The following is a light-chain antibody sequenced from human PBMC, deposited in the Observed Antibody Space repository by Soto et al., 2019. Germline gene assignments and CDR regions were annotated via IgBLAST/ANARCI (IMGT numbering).Light chain of an antibody. CDR3: QQYNSYSWT. J-gene: IGKJ1*01. Sequence: DIQMTQSPSTLSASVGDRVTIACRASQSISNYLAWYQQKPGKAPKLLIYKASSLESGVPSRFTGSGSRTEFTLTISSLQPDDFATYYCQQYNSYSWTFGQGTKVEIK. CDR1: QSISNY. CDR2: KAS. V-gene: IGKV1-5*03.